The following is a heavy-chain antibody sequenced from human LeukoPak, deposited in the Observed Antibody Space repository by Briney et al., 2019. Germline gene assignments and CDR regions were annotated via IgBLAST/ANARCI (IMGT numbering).Heavy chain of an antibody. CDR2: ISGSGGST. CDR1: GFTFSSYS. D-gene: IGHD3-9*01. V-gene: IGHV3-23*01. CDR3: ANDPDYYDILTGFGY. J-gene: IGHJ4*02. Sequence: PGGSLRLSCAASGFTFSSYSMNWVRQAPGKGLEWVSAISGSGGSTYYADSVKGRFTISRDNSKNTLYLQMNSLRAEDTAVYYCANDPDYYDILTGFGYWGQGTLVTVSS.